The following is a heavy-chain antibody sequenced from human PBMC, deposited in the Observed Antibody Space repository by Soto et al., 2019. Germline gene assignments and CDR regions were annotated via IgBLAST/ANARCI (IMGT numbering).Heavy chain of an antibody. V-gene: IGHV4-4*07. Sequence: SETLSLTCTVSGGSISNYFCNWIRQPAGKGLEWIGRIDNSGSTNYNPFLKSRITMSADTSRNQFSLKLNSVTAADTAVYYCARGGQDFWSGPFDYGGQGALVTVSS. CDR1: GGSISNYF. CDR2: IDNSGST. CDR3: ARGGQDFWSGPFDY. D-gene: IGHD3-3*01. J-gene: IGHJ4*02.